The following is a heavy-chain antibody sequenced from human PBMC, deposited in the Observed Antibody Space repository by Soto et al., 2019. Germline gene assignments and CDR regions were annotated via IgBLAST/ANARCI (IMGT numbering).Heavy chain of an antibody. CDR2: ISTSGST. Sequence: PSETLSLTCTVSGGSVSSGSYYWSWIRQPAGKGLEWIGRISTSGSTKYNPSLKSRVTMPIDTSKNQFSLKLSSVTAADTAVYYCARVGVAGSLEYFDYWGQGSLVTVSS. CDR1: GGSVSSGSYY. D-gene: IGHD6-19*01. V-gene: IGHV4-61*02. CDR3: ARVGVAGSLEYFDY. J-gene: IGHJ4*02.